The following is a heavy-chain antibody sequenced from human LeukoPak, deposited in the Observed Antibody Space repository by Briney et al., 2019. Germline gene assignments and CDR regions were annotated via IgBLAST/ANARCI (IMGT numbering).Heavy chain of an antibody. J-gene: IGHJ4*02. CDR2: IEQDGSEK. V-gene: IGHV3-7*03. CDR3: ARTWYSSGWLFDY. D-gene: IGHD6-19*01. Sequence: GGSLRLSCAASGFTFSSYWMSWVRQAPGKGLEWVANIEQDGSEKYYVDSAKGRFTISRDNAKKSLYLQMNSLRAEDTAVYYCARTWYSSGWLFDYWGQGTLVTVSS. CDR1: GFTFSSYW.